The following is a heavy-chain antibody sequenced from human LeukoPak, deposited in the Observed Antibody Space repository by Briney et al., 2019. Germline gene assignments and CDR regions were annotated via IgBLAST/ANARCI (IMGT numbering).Heavy chain of an antibody. J-gene: IGHJ5*02. V-gene: IGHV3-23*01. CDR2: ISGSGGST. D-gene: IGHD3-22*01. CDR3: AKDRASSGYYYWFDP. Sequence: GGSPRLSCAASGFTFSSYAMSWVRQAPGKGLEWVSAISGSGGSTYYADSVKGRFTISRDNSKNTLYLQMNSLRAEDTAVYYCAKDRASSGYYYWFDPWGQGTLVTVSS. CDR1: GFTFSSYA.